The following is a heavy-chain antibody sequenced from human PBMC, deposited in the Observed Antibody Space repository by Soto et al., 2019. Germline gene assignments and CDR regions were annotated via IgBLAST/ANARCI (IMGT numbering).Heavy chain of an antibody. V-gene: IGHV3-30*18. CDR1: GFTFNSYG. J-gene: IGHJ4*02. CDR3: AKGWFYDVLNGPHS. Sequence: GGSLRLSCAASGFTFNSYGMHWVRQAPGKGLEWVAVISYNANKTYYADSVKGRFSISRDNSKNTLYLQMNSLRVDDTAIYYCAKGWFYDVLNGPHSWGQGPLVTVSS. CDR2: ISYNANKT. D-gene: IGHD3-3*01.